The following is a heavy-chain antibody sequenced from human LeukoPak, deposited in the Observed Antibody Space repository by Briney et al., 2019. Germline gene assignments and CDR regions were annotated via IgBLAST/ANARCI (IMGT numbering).Heavy chain of an antibody. D-gene: IGHD3-10*01. Sequence: GGSLRLSCAASGFTFSSYAMSWVRQAPGKGLEGVSAISGSGGSTYYADSVKGRFTISRDNSKNTLYLQMNSLRAEDTAVYYCAKDLYYGSGSSEFDYWGQGTLVTVSS. V-gene: IGHV3-23*01. CDR2: ISGSGGST. CDR3: AKDLYYGSGSSEFDY. CDR1: GFTFSSYA. J-gene: IGHJ4*02.